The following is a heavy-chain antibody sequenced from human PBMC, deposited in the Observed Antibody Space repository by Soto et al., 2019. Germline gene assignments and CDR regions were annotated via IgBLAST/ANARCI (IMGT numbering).Heavy chain of an antibody. Sequence: SETLSLTCTVSGGSISSGGYYWSWIRQHPGKGLEWIGHIYYSGSTYYNPSLKSRVTISVDTSKNQFSLKLSSVTAADTAVYYCARDARSSSFWSGYYTSGGMDVWGQGTTVTVSS. D-gene: IGHD3-3*01. CDR2: IYYSGST. CDR1: GGSISSGGYY. CDR3: ARDARSSSFWSGYYTSGGMDV. J-gene: IGHJ6*02. V-gene: IGHV4-31*03.